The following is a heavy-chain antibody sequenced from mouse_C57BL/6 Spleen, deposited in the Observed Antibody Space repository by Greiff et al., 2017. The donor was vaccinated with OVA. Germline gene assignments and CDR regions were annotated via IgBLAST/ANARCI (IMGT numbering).Heavy chain of an antibody. CDR2: IYPGDGDT. V-gene: IGHV1-82*01. J-gene: IGHJ2*01. CDR1: GYAFSSSW. Sequence: VQLQESGPELVKPGASVKISCKASGYAFSSSWMNWVKQRPGKGLEWIGLIYPGDGDTNYNGKFKGKATLTADKSSSTAYMQLSSLTSEDSAVYFCARSGDWDDYWGQGTTLTVSS. CDR3: ARSGDWDDY. D-gene: IGHD4-1*01.